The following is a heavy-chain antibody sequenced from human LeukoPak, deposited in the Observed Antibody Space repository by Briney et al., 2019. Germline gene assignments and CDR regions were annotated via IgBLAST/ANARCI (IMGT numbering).Heavy chain of an antibody. CDR2: IYYSGST. V-gene: IGHV4-30-4*01. D-gene: IGHD6-19*01. J-gene: IGHJ4*02. Sequence: SQTLSLTCTVSGGSISSGDYYWSWIRQPPGKGLEWIGYIYYSGSTYYNPSLKSRVTISVDTSKNQFSLKLGSVTAADTAVYYCARVAPSVAGIESGRFDYWGQGTLVTVSS. CDR1: GGSISSGDYY. CDR3: ARVAPSVAGIESGRFDY.